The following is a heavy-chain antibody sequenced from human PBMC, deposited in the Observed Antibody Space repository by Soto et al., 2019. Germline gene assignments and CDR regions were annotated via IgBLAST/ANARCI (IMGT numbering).Heavy chain of an antibody. CDR2: MYYSVST. D-gene: IGHD3-10*01. V-gene: IGHV4-39*01. J-gene: IGHJ4*02. Sequence: QLQLQESGPGLVKPSETLSLTCTVSGGSISSSSSYYWGWIRQPPGKRLEWIGGMYYSVSTYFNPSLKSRVTISVDTSKNQFSLKLSSVTAADTAVYYCARSYGSEVFDYWGQGTLVTVSS. CDR1: GGSISSSSSYY. CDR3: ARSYGSEVFDY.